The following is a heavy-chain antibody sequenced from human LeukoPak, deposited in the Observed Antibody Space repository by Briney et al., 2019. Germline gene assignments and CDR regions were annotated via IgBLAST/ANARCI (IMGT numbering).Heavy chain of an antibody. V-gene: IGHV3-23*01. CDR2: ISGSGDNT. CDR1: GFTVSSNY. CDR3: AKGSYYDSRGSFYFDY. J-gene: IGHJ4*02. Sequence: GGSLRLSCAASGFTVSSNYMSWVRQAPGKGLEWVSGISGSGDNTYYADSVKGRFTISRDNSKNTLYVQVNSLGTEDTAAYYCAKGSYYDSRGSFYFDYWGQGTLVTVSS. D-gene: IGHD3-22*01.